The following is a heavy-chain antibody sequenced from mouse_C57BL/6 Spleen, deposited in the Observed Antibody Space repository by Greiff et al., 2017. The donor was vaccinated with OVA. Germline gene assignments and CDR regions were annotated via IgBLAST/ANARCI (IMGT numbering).Heavy chain of an antibody. CDR3: ARAFFITKGGMDD. J-gene: IGHJ4*01. Sequence: VQLQQSVAELVRPGASVKLSCTASGFNIKNTYMHWVKQRPEQGLEWIGRIDPANGNNNYAPKFKGKATITADTSSNTAYLQLSSMTSEDTTIDYSARAFFITKGGMDDWGQGTAVTVSS. CDR1: GFNIKNTY. D-gene: IGHD1-1*01. CDR2: IDPANGNN. V-gene: IGHV14-3*01.